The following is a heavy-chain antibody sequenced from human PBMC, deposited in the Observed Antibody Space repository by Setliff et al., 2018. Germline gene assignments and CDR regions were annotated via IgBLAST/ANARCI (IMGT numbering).Heavy chain of an antibody. V-gene: IGHV7-4-1*02. CDR1: GYTFTTYA. CDR2: INTNTGNP. CDR3: ARDTGVRGQENTGYYGGGFAY. Sequence: ASVKVSCKASGYTFTTYAMSWMRQAPGQGLEWMGWINTNTGNPSYAQGFTGRFVFSLDTSVGTAYLQITSLKAEDTAVYYCARDTGVRGQENTGYYGGGFAYWGQGTLVTVSS. D-gene: IGHD2-8*02. J-gene: IGHJ4*02.